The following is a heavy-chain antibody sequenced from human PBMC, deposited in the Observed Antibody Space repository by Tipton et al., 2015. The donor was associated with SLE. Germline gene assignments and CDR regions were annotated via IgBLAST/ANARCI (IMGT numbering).Heavy chain of an antibody. V-gene: IGHV1-69*05. Sequence: SCTASGFTFTSYGMHWVRQAPGQGLEWMGGIIPIFGTANYAQKFQGRVTITTDESTSTAYMELSSLRSEDTAVYYCAREFDGGNSGAEYFQHWGQGTLVTVSS. CDR3: AREFDGGNSGAEYFQH. J-gene: IGHJ1*01. CDR2: IIPIFGTA. CDR1: GFTFTSYG. D-gene: IGHD4-23*01.